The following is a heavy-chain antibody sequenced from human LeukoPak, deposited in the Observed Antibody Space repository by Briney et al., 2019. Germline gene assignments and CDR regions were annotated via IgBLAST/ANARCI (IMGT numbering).Heavy chain of an antibody. J-gene: IGHJ4*02. CDR1: GFTLSTYW. V-gene: IGHV3-7*04. CDR2: INEDGSEK. Sequence: GGSLRLSCAASGFTLSTYWMSWVRQAPGKGLEWVANINEDGSEKYYVDSVKGRFTISRDNAKNSLYLQMNSLRVEDTSVYHCARARLAVSGNYFENWGQGTLVTVSS. D-gene: IGHD6-19*01. CDR3: ARARLAVSGNYFEN.